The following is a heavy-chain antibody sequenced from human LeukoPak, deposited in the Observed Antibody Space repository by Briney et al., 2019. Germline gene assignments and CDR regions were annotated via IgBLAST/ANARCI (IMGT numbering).Heavy chain of an antibody. D-gene: IGHD6-19*01. CDR1: GYTFTTYS. CDR2: ISAYNGNT. CDR3: AREWLGLRGMDV. Sequence: ASVKVSCKASGYTFTTYSITWVRQAPGQGLEWMGWISAYNGNTNYAQNLQGRVTVTTDTSTTTAYMELRSLRSEDTAVYYCAREWLGLRGMDVWGQGTTVTVSS. V-gene: IGHV1-18*01. J-gene: IGHJ6*02.